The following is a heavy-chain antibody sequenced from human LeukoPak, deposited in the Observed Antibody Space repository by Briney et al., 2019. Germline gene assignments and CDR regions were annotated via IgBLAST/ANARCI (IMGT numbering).Heavy chain of an antibody. D-gene: IGHD2-15*01. CDR3: AKDGGYYFDY. Sequence: PGGSLRLSCAASGFTFSSYAMNWVRQAPGKGLEWVSVISGNGGSTYYADSVKGRFTISRDNSKNTLYLQMNSLRAEGTAVYYCAKDGGYYFDYWGQGTLVTVSS. J-gene: IGHJ4*02. CDR1: GFTFSSYA. V-gene: IGHV3-23*01. CDR2: ISGNGGST.